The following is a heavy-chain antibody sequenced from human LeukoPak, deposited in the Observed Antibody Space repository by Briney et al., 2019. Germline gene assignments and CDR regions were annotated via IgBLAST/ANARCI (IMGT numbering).Heavy chain of an antibody. J-gene: IGHJ4*02. CDR1: GFTFSSYA. V-gene: IGHV3-30-3*01. D-gene: IGHD7-27*01. CDR3: ARGGPTGALDD. CDR2: ISYDGSNK. Sequence: GRSLRLSCAASGFTFSSYAMHWVRQAPGKGLEWVAVISYDGSNKYYADSVKGRFTISRDNSKNTLYLQMNSLRAEDTALYYCARGGPTGALDDWGQGTLLTVSS.